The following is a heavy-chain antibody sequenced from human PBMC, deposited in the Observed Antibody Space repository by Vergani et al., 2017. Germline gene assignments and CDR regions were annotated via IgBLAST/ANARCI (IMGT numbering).Heavy chain of an antibody. CDR3: VNGYYYHQSGLASFDY. CDR1: GFTFSNYG. CDR2: ISSDGSNK. Sequence: QVQLVESGGGVVQPGGSLRLSCGASGFTFSNYGMHWVRQAPGKGLEWVAVISSDGSNKHYADSVKGRFTISRDNSQNTLYLQMDSLTAEDTAIYFCVNGYYYHQSGLASFDYWGQGTLVTVSS. V-gene: IGHV3-30*02. J-gene: IGHJ4*02. D-gene: IGHD3-10*01.